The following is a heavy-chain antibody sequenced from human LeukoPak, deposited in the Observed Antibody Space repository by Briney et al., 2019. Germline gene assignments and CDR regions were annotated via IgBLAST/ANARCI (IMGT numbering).Heavy chain of an antibody. V-gene: IGHV3-21*01. Sequence: GESLRLSCAASGFTFSTYNMNWVRQAPGKGLEWLSSITSSSSYIYYADSVKGRFTISRDNAKNSLYLQMNSLRDEDTAVYYCARDPYSGSYGDYYYYYMDVWGKGTTVTVSS. D-gene: IGHD1-26*01. CDR1: GFTFSTYN. J-gene: IGHJ6*03. CDR2: ITSSSSYI. CDR3: ARDPYSGSYGDYYYYYMDV.